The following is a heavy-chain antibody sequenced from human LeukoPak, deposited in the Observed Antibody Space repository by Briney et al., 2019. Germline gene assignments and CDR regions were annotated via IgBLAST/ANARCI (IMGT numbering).Heavy chain of an antibody. Sequence: PGGSLTLSCTASVFTFTSYAMIWVPQAPGKGLEWVSAITSSGAYTFYADSVKGRLTISRDNSKKTLYLQMDSLRAEDTAIYYCVRDEDLYSMTCYVFDYWGQGPLVTVSS. CDR3: VRDEDLYSMTCYVFDY. J-gene: IGHJ4*02. CDR1: VFTFTSYA. CDR2: ITSSGAYT. V-gene: IGHV3-23*01. D-gene: IGHD2-2*01.